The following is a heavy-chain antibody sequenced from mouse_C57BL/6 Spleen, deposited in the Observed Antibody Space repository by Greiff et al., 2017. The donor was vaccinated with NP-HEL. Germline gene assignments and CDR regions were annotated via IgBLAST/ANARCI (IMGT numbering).Heavy chain of an antibody. D-gene: IGHD2-3*01. J-gene: IGHJ2*01. CDR2: INPSSGYT. V-gene: IGHV1-7*01. CDR1: GYTFTSYW. CDR3: ARYCDGYLYYFDY. Sequence: VQLQQSGAELAKPGASVKLSCKASGYTFTSYWMHWVKQRPGQGLEWIGYINPSSGYTKYNQKFKDKATLTADKSSSTAYMQLSSLTYEDSAVYDCARYCDGYLYYFDYWGQGTTLTVSS.